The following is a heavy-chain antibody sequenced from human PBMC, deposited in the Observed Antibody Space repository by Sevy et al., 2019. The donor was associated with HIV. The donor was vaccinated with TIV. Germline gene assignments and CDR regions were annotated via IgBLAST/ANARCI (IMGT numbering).Heavy chain of an antibody. V-gene: IGHV3-33*01. CDR3: VRDHNDSSEYYLIGAYDV. Sequence: GGSLRLSCAASGFIFNSYAIHWVRQAPGKGPEWVAVVFMDGTKEFYAESVKGRFTISRDNSKKKVFLQMNSLRDEDTAVYYCVRDHNDSSEYYLIGAYDVWGQGTTVTVSS. CDR2: VFMDGTKE. CDR1: GFIFNSYA. D-gene: IGHD3-22*01. J-gene: IGHJ3*01.